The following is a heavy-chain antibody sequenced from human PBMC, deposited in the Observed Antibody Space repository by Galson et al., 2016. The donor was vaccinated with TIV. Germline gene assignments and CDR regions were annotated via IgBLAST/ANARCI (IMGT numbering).Heavy chain of an antibody. CDR3: ARAPGYSGYSYGYFDS. CDR2: MYAGDSET. D-gene: IGHD5-12*01. J-gene: IGHJ4*02. Sequence: QSAAEVKKPGESLKISCKVSGYSFPNNWIGWVRQMPGKGLEFMGIMYAGDSETMYSPTLQGQVVMSTDESISTAYLQWSSLKAADTAIYYCARAPGYSGYSYGYFDSWGQGTLVTVSS. CDR1: GYSFPNNW. V-gene: IGHV5-51*03.